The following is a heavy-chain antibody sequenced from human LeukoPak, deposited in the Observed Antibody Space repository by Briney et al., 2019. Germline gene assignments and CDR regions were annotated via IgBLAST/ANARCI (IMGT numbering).Heavy chain of an antibody. CDR3: ARQADGSSSSLVYFDY. CDR2: IYHSGST. D-gene: IGHD6-6*01. V-gene: IGHV4-4*02. CDR1: GGSIISSNW. Sequence: SETLSLTCAVSGGSIISSNWWSWVRQPPGKGLEWIGEIYHSGSTNYNPSLKSRVTISIDKSKNQFSLKLSSVTAADTAVYYCARQADGSSSSLVYFDYWGQGTLVTVSS. J-gene: IGHJ4*02.